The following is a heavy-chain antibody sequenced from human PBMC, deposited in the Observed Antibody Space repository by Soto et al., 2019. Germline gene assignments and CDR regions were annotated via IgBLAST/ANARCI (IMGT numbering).Heavy chain of an antibody. CDR1: GGSISSGSYY. CDR3: ATRTDYYYGSGSLGGMDV. Sequence: PSETLSLTCTVSGGSISSGSYYWSWIRQLPGKGLEWIGYIYYSGSTYYNPSLKSRVTISVDTSKNQFSLKLNSVTAADTAVYYCATRTDYYYGSGSLGGMDVWGQGTTVTVS. D-gene: IGHD3-10*01. CDR2: IYYSGST. J-gene: IGHJ6*02. V-gene: IGHV4-31*03.